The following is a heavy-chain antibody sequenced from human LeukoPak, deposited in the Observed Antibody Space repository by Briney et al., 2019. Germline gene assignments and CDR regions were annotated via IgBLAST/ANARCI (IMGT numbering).Heavy chain of an antibody. V-gene: IGHV3-23*01. CDR2: ISSSGGNT. J-gene: IGHJ4*02. Sequence: GGSLRLSCAASGFTFSSYAMSWVRQAPGKGLEWVSAISSSGGNTYYADSVKGRFTISRDNSKNTLYLQMNSLRAEDTAVYYCAKGGSDYDDHGYSFDYWGQGALVTVSS. D-gene: IGHD1-26*01. CDR1: GFTFSSYA. CDR3: AKGGSDYDDHGYSFDY.